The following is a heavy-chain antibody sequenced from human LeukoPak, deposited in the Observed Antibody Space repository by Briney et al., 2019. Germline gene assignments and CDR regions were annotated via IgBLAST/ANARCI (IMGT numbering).Heavy chain of an antibody. Sequence: ASVKVSCKASGYTFTSYGMHWVRQAPGQRVEWMGWINAGNGNTKYSQKFQGRVTITRDTSASTAYMELSSLRSEDTAVYYCARGYSYGLFDYWGQGTLVTVSS. V-gene: IGHV1-3*01. J-gene: IGHJ4*02. D-gene: IGHD5-18*01. CDR3: ARGYSYGLFDY. CDR2: INAGNGNT. CDR1: GYTFTSYG.